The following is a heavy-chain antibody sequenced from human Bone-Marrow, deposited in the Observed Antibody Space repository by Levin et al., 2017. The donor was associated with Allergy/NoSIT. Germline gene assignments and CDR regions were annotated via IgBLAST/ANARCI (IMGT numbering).Heavy chain of an antibody. Sequence: GGSLRLSCKASGYMFTAYYMNWMRQAPGQGLEWIGWMNPNSGATKYAEKFQGRVSMTRDTSITTAYMELSRLTSDDTAVYFCASRSYYDVLTGLIDAFDIWGQGTLVTVSS. CDR3: ASRSYYDVLTGLIDAFDI. J-gene: IGHJ3*02. D-gene: IGHD3-9*01. CDR2: MNPNSGAT. CDR1: GYMFTAYY. V-gene: IGHV1-2*02.